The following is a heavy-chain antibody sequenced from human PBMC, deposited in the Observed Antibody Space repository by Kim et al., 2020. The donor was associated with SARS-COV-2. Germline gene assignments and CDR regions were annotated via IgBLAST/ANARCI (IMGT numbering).Heavy chain of an antibody. CDR2: ISGSGGST. J-gene: IGHJ6*02. D-gene: IGHD2-21*02. Sequence: GGSLRLSCAASGFTFSSYAMSWVRQAPGKGLEWVSAISGSGGSTYYADSVKGRFTISRDNSKNTLYLQMNSLRAEDTAVYYCAKDGRSFGGDRNYGMDVWGQGTTVTVSS. CDR1: GFTFSSYA. CDR3: AKDGRSFGGDRNYGMDV. V-gene: IGHV3-23*01.